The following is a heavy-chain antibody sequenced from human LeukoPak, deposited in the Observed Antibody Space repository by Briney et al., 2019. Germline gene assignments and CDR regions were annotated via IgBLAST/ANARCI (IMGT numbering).Heavy chain of an antibody. CDR1: GFTFSNAW. D-gene: IGHD1-26*01. CDR3: AKASPLIVGARAGGPINF. Sequence: GGSLRLSCAASGFTFSNAWMNWVRQAPGKGLEWVGHIKRKTDGGTTDYAAPVKGRFTISRDDSKNTLYLQMNSLRTEDTAVYYCAKASPLIVGARAGGPINFWGQGTMVTVSS. J-gene: IGHJ3*01. CDR2: IKRKTDGGTT. V-gene: IGHV3-15*01.